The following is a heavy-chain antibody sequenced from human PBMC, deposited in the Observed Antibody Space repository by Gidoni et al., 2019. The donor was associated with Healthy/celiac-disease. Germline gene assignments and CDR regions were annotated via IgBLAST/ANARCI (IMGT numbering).Heavy chain of an antibody. J-gene: IGHJ6*02. CDR3: AREAARFTAMVSSDLYYYGMDV. D-gene: IGHD5-18*01. V-gene: IGHV3-30*04. Sequence: QVQLVESGGGVVQPGRSLRLSCAASGFTFRSNAMPWVRQAPGKGLAWVSVKTLEGRNKDYAASVRGRFTIPRDSSWNTMYLKMNSLRAEDRAWYYCAREAARFTAMVSSDLYYYGMDVWGQGTTVTVSS. CDR2: KTLEGRNK. CDR1: GFTFRSNA.